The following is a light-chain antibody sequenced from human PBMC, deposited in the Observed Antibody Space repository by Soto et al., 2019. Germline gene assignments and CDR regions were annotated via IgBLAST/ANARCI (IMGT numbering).Light chain of an antibody. CDR1: EGISRW. CDR3: QQSNSKSWT. Sequence: DIQMTQSPSTLSASVGDRVTITCRASEGISRWLAWYQQKPGRAPKLLIYEASILESGVPSRFSGSGSGTEFTLTISSLQPSDFATYYYQQSNSKSWTFGQGTRVKIK. V-gene: IGKV1-5*01. J-gene: IGKJ1*01. CDR2: EAS.